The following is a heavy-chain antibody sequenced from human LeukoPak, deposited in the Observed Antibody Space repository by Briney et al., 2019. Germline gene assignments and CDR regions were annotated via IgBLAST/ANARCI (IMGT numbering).Heavy chain of an antibody. V-gene: IGHV3-48*03. CDR3: ARVAVHSTGWYPSTSDY. J-gene: IGHJ4*02. CDR2: ISNSGNII. D-gene: IGHD6-19*01. Sequence: PGGSLRLSCAASGFTFSGYEMNWVRQAPGKGLEWVSYISNSGNIIYYADSAKGRFTISRDNAKNSLYLQMNSLRAEDTAIYYCARVAVHSTGWYPSTSDYWGQGTLVTVSS. CDR1: GFTFSGYE.